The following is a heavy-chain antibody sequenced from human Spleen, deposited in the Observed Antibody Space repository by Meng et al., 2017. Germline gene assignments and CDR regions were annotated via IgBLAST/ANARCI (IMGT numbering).Heavy chain of an antibody. CDR3: ALRVVPSATSSL. CDR2: INPTNGDT. V-gene: IGHV1-2*06. J-gene: IGHJ4*02. D-gene: IGHD2-2*01. CDR1: GYTFTDYY. Sequence: ASVKVSCKASGYTFTDYYIHWVRQAPGQGLEWMGRINPTNGDTNYAQKFQARVTMTRDTSITTAYMQLTSLRSDDTAIYYCALRVVPSATSSLWGQGTLVTV.